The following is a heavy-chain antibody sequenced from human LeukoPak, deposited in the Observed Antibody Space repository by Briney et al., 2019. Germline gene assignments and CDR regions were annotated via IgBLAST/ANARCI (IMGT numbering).Heavy chain of an antibody. D-gene: IGHD3-22*01. V-gene: IGHV4-34*01. CDR2: INHSGST. Sequence: SETLSLTCAVYGGSFSGYYWSWIRRPPGKGLEWIGEINHSGSTNYNPSLKSRVTISVDTSKNQFSLKLSSVTAADTAVYYCARRGGYYDSSGYYYTHWGQGTLVTVSS. J-gene: IGHJ4*02. CDR1: GGSFSGYY. CDR3: ARRGGYYDSSGYYYTH.